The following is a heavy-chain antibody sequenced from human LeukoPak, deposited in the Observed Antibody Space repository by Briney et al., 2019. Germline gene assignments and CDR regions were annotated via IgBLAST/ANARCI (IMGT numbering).Heavy chain of an antibody. CDR3: ARGSDYGVIRGN. Sequence: SETLSLTCAVYGGSFSGYYWSWIRQPPGKGLEWIGEINHSGSTNYNPSLKSRVTISVDTSKNQFSLKLSSVTAADTAVYYCARGSDYGVIRGNWGQEPWSPSPQ. V-gene: IGHV4-34*01. CDR2: INHSGST. J-gene: IGHJ4*01. D-gene: IGHD4-17*01. CDR1: GGSFSGYY.